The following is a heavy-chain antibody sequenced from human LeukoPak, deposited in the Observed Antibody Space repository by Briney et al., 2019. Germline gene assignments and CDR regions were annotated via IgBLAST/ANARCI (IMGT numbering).Heavy chain of an antibody. CDR2: MNPNSGNT. V-gene: IGHV1-8*01. CDR3: ARGLRCSWYAQGRCYYMDV. J-gene: IGHJ6*03. Sequence: ASVKASCKASGYTFTSYDINWVRQATGQGLEWMGWMNPNSGNTGYAQKFQGRVTMTRNTSISTAYMELSSLRSEDTAVYYCARGLRCSWYAQGRCYYMDVWGKGTTVTVSS. CDR1: GYTFTSYD. D-gene: IGHD6-13*01.